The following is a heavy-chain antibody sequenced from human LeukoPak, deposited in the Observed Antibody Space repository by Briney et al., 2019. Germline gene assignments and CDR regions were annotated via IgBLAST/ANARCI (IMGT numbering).Heavy chain of an antibody. CDR3: ARGIAAAGDLGD. J-gene: IGHJ4*02. CDR1: GFTFSSYA. V-gene: IGHV3-33*08. D-gene: IGHD6-13*01. CDR2: IWYDGSNK. Sequence: GGSLRLSCAASGFTFSSYAMSWVRQAPGKGLEWVAVIWYDGSNKYYADSVKGRFTISRDNSKNTLYLQMNSLRAEDTAVYYCARGIAAAGDLGDWGQGTLVTVSS.